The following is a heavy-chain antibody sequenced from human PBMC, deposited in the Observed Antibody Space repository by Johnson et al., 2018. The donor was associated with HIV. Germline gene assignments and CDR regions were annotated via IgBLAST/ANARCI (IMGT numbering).Heavy chain of an antibody. CDR3: AREMAWEDAFDI. CDR2: ISSSGTAI. J-gene: IGHJ3*02. V-gene: IGHV3-11*04. Sequence: QVQLVESGGGLVKPGGSLRLSCAASEFTFSDYYMTWIRQAPGKGLEWLSYISSSGTAIYYADSVKGRFTISRDNAKNSLYLRMNSLRAEDTAVYCCAREMAWEDAFDIWGQGTMVTVSS. D-gene: IGHD5-24*01. CDR1: EFTFSDYY.